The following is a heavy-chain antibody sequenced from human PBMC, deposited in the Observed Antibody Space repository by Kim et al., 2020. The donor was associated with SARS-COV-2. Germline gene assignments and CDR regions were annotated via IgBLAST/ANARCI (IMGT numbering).Heavy chain of an antibody. D-gene: IGHD3-16*01. J-gene: IGHJ4*02. Sequence: SETLSLTCTVSGGSISSGSYYWSWIRQPAGKGLEWIGRIYTSGSTNYNPSLKSRVTISVDTSKNQFSLKLSSVTAADTAVYYCARTGGVDYPLFDYWGQGALVTVSS. CDR3: ARTGGVDYPLFDY. CDR1: GGSISSGSYY. CDR2: IYTSGST. V-gene: IGHV4-61*02.